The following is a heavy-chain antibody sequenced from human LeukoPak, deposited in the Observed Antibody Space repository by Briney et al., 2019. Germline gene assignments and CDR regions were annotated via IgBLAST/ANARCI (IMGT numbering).Heavy chain of an antibody. CDR2: INPSGGST. Sequence: ASVKDSCKAFGYTFTSYYMHWVRQAHGQGLEWMGIINPSGGSTSYAQKFQGRVTMTRDTSTSTVYMELSSLRSEDTAVYYCARAVAGTWGTNDYWGQGTLVIVSS. J-gene: IGHJ4*02. D-gene: IGHD6-19*01. CDR1: GYTFTSYY. V-gene: IGHV1-46*01. CDR3: ARAVAGTWGTNDY.